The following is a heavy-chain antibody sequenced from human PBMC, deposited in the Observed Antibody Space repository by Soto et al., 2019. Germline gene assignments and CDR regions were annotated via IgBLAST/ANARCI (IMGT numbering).Heavy chain of an antibody. J-gene: IGHJ4*02. D-gene: IGHD6-19*01. CDR1: GFTFSSYV. CDR2: ISYDGSNK. V-gene: IGHV3-30*04. Sequence: QVQLVESAGGVVQPGRSLRLSCAASGFTFSSYVMDWVRQAPGKGLEWVAVISYDGSNKYYADSVKGRFTISRDNSKSTLYLQMNSLRAEDTAVYYCARVGRGVAGIDYWGQGTLVTVSS. CDR3: ARVGRGVAGIDY.